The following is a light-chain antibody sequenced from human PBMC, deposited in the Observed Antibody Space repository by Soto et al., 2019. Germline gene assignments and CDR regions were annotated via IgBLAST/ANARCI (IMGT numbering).Light chain of an antibody. CDR3: CAYAGSSLVL. CDR1: DSDIGRYNH. CDR2: EAY. J-gene: IGLJ2*01. Sequence: QSALTQPASVSGSPGQSITISCSGSDSDIGRYNHVSWYQQHPGKAPKLLIFEAYKRPPGGSDRLSGSRSGNTASLTISGLATADEEDYFCCAYAGSSLVLFGGGTKLTVL. V-gene: IGLV2-23*01.